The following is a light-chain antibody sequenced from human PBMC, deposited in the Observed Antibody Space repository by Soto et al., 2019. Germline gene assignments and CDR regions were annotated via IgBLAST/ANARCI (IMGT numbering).Light chain of an antibody. V-gene: IGKV1-33*01. Sequence: DIQMTQSPSSLSVSVGDRVTITCQASQDISNYLNWYQQKPGKAPKLLIYDAANLETGVPSRFIGSGSGTDFTFTISSLQPEDIATYYCQQYDILPQYTFGQGTKLEIK. CDR3: QQYDILPQYT. CDR2: DAA. CDR1: QDISNY. J-gene: IGKJ2*01.